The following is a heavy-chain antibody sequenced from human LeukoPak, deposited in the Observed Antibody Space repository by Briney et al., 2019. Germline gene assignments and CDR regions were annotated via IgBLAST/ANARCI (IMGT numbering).Heavy chain of an antibody. J-gene: IGHJ5*02. V-gene: IGHV1-18*04. CDR2: ISAYNGNT. D-gene: IGHD3-9*01. CDR3: ARDKGILTGRDP. CDR1: GYTFTGYY. Sequence: GASVKVSCKASGYTFTGYYMHWVRQAPGQGLEWMGWISAYNGNTNYAQKLQGRVTMTTDTSTSTAYMELRSLRSDDTAVYYCARDKGILTGRDPWGQGTLVTVSS.